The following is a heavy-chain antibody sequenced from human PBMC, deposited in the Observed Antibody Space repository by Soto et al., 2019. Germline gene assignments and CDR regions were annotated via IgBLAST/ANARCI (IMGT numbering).Heavy chain of an antibody. CDR1: GYTFTRYT. D-gene: IGHD2-15*01. CDR3: ARGIATGPLDP. V-gene: IGHV1-3*01. J-gene: IGHJ5*02. Sequence: ASVKVSCKASGYTFTRYTMNWVRQAPGQRLEWMGWINPDNGNTKSSQKFQDRVIITRDTSASTAYMDLSSLRSEDTAVYYCARGIATGPLDPWGQGPLVTVSP. CDR2: INPDNGNT.